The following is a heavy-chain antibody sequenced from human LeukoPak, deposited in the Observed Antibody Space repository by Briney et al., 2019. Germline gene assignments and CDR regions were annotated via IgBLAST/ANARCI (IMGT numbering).Heavy chain of an antibody. V-gene: IGHV3-21*01. CDR3: APYSGSY. J-gene: IGHJ4*02. Sequence: GGSLRLSCAASGFTFSSYSMNWVRQAPGKGLEWVSSISSSSSYIYYAGSVKGRFTISRDNAKNSLYLQMNSLRAEDTAVYYCAPYSGSYWGQGTLVTVSS. CDR2: ISSSSSYI. D-gene: IGHD1-26*01. CDR1: GFTFSSYS.